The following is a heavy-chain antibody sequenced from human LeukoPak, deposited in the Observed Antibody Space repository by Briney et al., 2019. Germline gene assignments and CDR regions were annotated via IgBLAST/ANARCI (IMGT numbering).Heavy chain of an antibody. CDR1: GYTFTGYY. CDR3: ARRGVTMVRGNAFDI. J-gene: IGHJ3*02. Sequence: GASVKVSCKASGYTFTGYYMHWVRQAPGQGLEWMGWINPNSGGTNYAQKFQGRVTMTRDTSISTAYMELSSLRSEDTAVYYCARRGVTMVRGNAFDIWGQGTMVTVSS. D-gene: IGHD3-10*01. CDR2: INPNSGGT. V-gene: IGHV1-2*02.